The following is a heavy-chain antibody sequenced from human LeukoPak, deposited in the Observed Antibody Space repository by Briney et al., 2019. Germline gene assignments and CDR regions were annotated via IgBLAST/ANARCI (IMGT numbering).Heavy chain of an antibody. CDR3: ARDYSGSYHFDY. V-gene: IGHV3-30*04. CDR1: GFTFSSYA. J-gene: IGHJ4*02. Sequence: GGSLRPSCAASGFTFSSYAMHWVRQAPGKGLEWVALISYDESNTFYADSVKGRFTISRDNSKNTLYLQMNSLRVEDTAVYYCARDYSGSYHFDYWGQGTLVTVSS. CDR2: ISYDESNT. D-gene: IGHD1-26*01.